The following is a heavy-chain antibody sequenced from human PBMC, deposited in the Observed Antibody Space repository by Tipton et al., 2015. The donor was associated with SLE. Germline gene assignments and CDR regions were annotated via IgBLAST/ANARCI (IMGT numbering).Heavy chain of an antibody. V-gene: IGHV4-61*02. D-gene: IGHD3-22*01. CDR1: GDSISSGLYY. J-gene: IGHJ5*02. Sequence: TLSLTCTVSGDSISSGLYYWSWIRQPAGKGLEWIGRIYTSGSTNYHTSLRSRVTVSLDTSKNQISLNLTSVTAADTAVYYCARGSYDYDSRGSYASWGQGTLVTVSS. CDR2: IYTSGST. CDR3: ARGSYDYDSRGSYAS.